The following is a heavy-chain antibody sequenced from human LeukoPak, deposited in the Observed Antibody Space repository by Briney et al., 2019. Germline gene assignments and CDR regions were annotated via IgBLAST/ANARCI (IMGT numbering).Heavy chain of an antibody. V-gene: IGHV1-2*02. J-gene: IGHJ2*01. CDR3: ATNANTIFGVATERYFDL. D-gene: IGHD3-3*01. Sequence: ASVKVSCKASGYTFTGYYMHWVRQAPGQGLEWMGWINPNSGGTNYAQKFQGRVTMTEDTSTDTAYMELSSLRSEDTAVYYCATNANTIFGVATERYFDLWGRGTLVTVSS. CDR1: GYTFTGYY. CDR2: INPNSGGT.